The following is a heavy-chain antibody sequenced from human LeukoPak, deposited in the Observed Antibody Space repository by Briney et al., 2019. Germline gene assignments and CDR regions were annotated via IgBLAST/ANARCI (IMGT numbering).Heavy chain of an antibody. D-gene: IGHD3-10*01. Sequence: SGTLSLTCAVSGGSISSDNWWSWVRQPPGKGLEWIGEINEGGRISYNPSLKSRVTISVDTSKTQLSLKLSSVTAADTAVYYCARYYGSGTYSLAYWGQGTLVTVSS. J-gene: IGHJ4*02. CDR1: GGSISSDNW. CDR3: ARYYGSGTYSLAY. CDR2: INEGGRI. V-gene: IGHV4-4*02.